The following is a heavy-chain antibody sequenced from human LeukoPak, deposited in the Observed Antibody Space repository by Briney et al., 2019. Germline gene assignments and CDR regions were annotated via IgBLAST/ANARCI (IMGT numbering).Heavy chain of an antibody. CDR1: GGSFGGYY. V-gene: IGHV4-34*01. CDR3: ARSDSSGHYSDY. J-gene: IGHJ4*02. CDR2: INHSGST. D-gene: IGHD3-22*01. Sequence: SETLSLTCAVYGGSFGGYYWSWIRQPPGKGLEWIGEINHSGSTNYNPSLKSRVTISVDTSKNQFSLKLSSVTAADTAVYYCARSDSSGHYSDYWGQGTLVTVSS.